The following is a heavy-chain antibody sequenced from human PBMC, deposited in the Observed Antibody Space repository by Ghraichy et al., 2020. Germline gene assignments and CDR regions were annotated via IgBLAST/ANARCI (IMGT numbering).Heavy chain of an antibody. CDR1: GGSFSGYY. CDR2: INHSGST. Sequence: SETLSLTCAVYGGSFSGYYWSWIRQPPGKGLEWIGEINHSGSTNYNPSLKSRVTISVDTSKNQFSLKLSSVTAADTAVYYCARGRSSWYGDAFDIWGQGTMVTVSS. J-gene: IGHJ3*02. V-gene: IGHV4-34*01. D-gene: IGHD6-13*01. CDR3: ARGRSSWYGDAFDI.